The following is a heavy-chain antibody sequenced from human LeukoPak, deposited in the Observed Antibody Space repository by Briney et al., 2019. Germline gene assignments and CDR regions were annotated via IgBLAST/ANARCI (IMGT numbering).Heavy chain of an antibody. J-gene: IGHJ5*02. CDR1: GGSISSYY. CDR3: ARGGGPGIAAAGTRFDP. V-gene: IGHV4-34*01. D-gene: IGHD6-13*01. CDR2: INHSGST. Sequence: SETLSLTCTVSGGSISSYYWSWIRQPPGKGLEWIGEINHSGSTSYNPSLKSRVTISVDTSKNQFSLKLSSVTAADTAVYYCARGGGPGIAAAGTRFDPWGQGTLVTVSS.